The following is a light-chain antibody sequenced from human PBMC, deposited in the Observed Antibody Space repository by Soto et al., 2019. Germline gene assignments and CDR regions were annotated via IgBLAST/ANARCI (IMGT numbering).Light chain of an antibody. CDR1: SSDIGSYHY. CDR2: EVS. J-gene: IGLJ2*01. V-gene: IGLV2-14*01. CDR3: SSYASSSTLV. Sequence: QSALTQPASVSGSPGQSSAISCTGTSSDIGSYHYVSWYQHHPGKAPKLIIYEVSNRPSGVSDRFSGSKSGNTASLTISGLQAEDEADYYCSSYASSSTLVFGGGTKLTVL.